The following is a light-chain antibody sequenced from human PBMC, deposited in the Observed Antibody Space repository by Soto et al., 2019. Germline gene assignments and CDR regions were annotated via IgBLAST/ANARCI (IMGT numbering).Light chain of an antibody. CDR3: QESYSTPLT. CDR2: GAS. Sequence: DIQMTQSPSSLSASVGDRVTITCRTSQSISRYLNWYQQKPGRAPKLLIYGASTLESGVPSRFSGSGSGTGFTLTINNLQPEDFASYFCQESYSTPLTFGGGTKVDI. V-gene: IGKV1-39*01. CDR1: QSISRY. J-gene: IGKJ4*01.